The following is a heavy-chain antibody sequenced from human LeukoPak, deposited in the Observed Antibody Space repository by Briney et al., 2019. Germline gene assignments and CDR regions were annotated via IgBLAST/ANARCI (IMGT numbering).Heavy chain of an antibody. CDR2: IYYSGST. Sequence: PSETLSLTCTVPGGSISSYYWSWIRQPPGKGLEWIGYIYYSGSTNYNPSLKSRVTISVDTSKNQFSLKLSSVTAADTAVYYYASYDSRGNFDYWGQGTLVTVSS. CDR3: ASYDSRGNFDY. J-gene: IGHJ4*02. CDR1: GGSISSYY. D-gene: IGHD3-22*01. V-gene: IGHV4-59*01.